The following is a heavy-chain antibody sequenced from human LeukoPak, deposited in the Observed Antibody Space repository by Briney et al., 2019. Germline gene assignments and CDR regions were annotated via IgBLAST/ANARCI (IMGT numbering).Heavy chain of an antibody. Sequence: SETLSLTCAVYGGSFSGYYWSWIRQPPGKGLEWIGYIYYSGSTNYNPSLKSRVTISVDTSKNQFSLKLSSVTAADTAVYYCARGYSYGHYYYYGMDVWGQGTTVTVSS. CDR2: IYYSGST. V-gene: IGHV4-59*01. J-gene: IGHJ6*02. CDR1: GGSFSGYY. D-gene: IGHD5-18*01. CDR3: ARGYSYGHYYYYGMDV.